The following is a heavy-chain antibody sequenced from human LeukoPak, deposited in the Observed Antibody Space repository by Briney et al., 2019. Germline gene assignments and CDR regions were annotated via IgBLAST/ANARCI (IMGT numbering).Heavy chain of an antibody. CDR3: AREERRITMVRGGDY. Sequence: ASVKVSCKASGYTFTSYDINWVRQATGQGLEWMGWISAYSGKTNYAQKFQGRVTLTTDTSTSTAYMELRSLKADDTAVYYCAREERRITMVRGGDYWGRGTLVTVSS. V-gene: IGHV1-18*01. D-gene: IGHD3-10*01. CDR1: GYTFTSYD. J-gene: IGHJ4*02. CDR2: ISAYSGKT.